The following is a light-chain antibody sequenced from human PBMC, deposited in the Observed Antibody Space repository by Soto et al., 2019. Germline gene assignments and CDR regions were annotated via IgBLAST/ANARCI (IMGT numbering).Light chain of an antibody. CDR2: DAS. V-gene: IGKV1-33*01. CDR1: QSISSY. Sequence: DIQMTQSPSSLSASVGDRFTITCLASQSISSYLNWYQQKPGKAPKLLIYDASNLETGVPSRFSGSGSGTDFTFTISSLQPEDIATYYCQQYDNLPFTFGGGTKVDI. J-gene: IGKJ4*01. CDR3: QQYDNLPFT.